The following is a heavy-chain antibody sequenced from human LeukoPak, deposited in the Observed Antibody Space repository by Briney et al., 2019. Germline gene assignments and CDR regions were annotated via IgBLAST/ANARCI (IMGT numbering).Heavy chain of an antibody. V-gene: IGHV4-34*01. CDR1: GGSFSGYY. D-gene: IGHD3-22*01. Sequence: PSETLSLTCAVYGGSFSGYYWSWIRQPPGKGLEWIGEINHSGSTNYNPSLKSRVTISVDTAKNQFSLKLSSVTAADTAVHYCARGRRYYDSSGRNWFDPWGQGTLVTVSS. CDR3: ARGRRYYDSSGRNWFDP. J-gene: IGHJ5*02. CDR2: INHSGST.